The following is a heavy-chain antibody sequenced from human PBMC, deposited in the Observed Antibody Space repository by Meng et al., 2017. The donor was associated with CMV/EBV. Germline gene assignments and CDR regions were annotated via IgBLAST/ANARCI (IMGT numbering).Heavy chain of an antibody. V-gene: IGHV3-74*01. J-gene: IGHJ3*02. CDR1: GFTFSSYW. CDR3: ARDQGGAFDI. Sequence: GGSLRLSCAASGFTFSSYWMHWVRQVPGKGLVWVSHTNSDGSSTSYADSVKGRFTISRDNAKNTLYLQMNSLRAEDTAVYYCARDQGGAFDIWGQWTMVTVSS. D-gene: IGHD3-16*01. CDR2: TNSDGSST.